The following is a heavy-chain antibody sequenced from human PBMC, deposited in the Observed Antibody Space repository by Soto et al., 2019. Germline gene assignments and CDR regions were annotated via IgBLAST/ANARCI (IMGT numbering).Heavy chain of an antibody. CDR1: GLTFSKYA. CDR3: AKDPNGVYVGVFVG. CDR2: IAGGGGGT. V-gene: IGHV3-23*01. D-gene: IGHD4-17*01. J-gene: IGHJ3*01. Sequence: EVQLLESGGGLVQPGGSLRLSCAGSGLTFSKYAMVWVRQAPGKGLEWVSAIAGGGGGTYYADSVRGRFSISRDNSKNNLYLQMTGLRVKDTALNYLAKDPNGVYVGVFVGWGPGKMVTVSS.